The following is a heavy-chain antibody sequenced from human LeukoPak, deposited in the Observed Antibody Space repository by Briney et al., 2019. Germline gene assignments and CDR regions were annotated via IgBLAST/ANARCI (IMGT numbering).Heavy chain of an antibody. V-gene: IGHV4-59*08. CDR3: ARHGLFYYDSSGPLDWFDS. CDR2: IYYSGST. Sequence: PSETLSLTCTVSGGSISSYYWSWIRQPPGKGLEWIGYIYYSGSTNYNPSLKSRVTISVDTSKNQFSLKLSSVTAADTAVYYCARHGLFYYDSSGPLDWFDSWGQGTLVTVSS. CDR1: GGSISSYY. J-gene: IGHJ5*01. D-gene: IGHD3-22*01.